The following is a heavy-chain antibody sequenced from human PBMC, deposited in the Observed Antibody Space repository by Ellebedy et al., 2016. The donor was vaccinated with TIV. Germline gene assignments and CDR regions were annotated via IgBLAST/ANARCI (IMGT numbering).Heavy chain of an antibody. D-gene: IGHD2-8*01. CDR2: IYYSRGT. Sequence: GSLRLSXSVSGFSISGGYYWSWIRRPPGKGLEWIGYIYYSRGTKYNPSLKSRVTISLDTSKNQFSLKLTSVTPADTAVYYCARAGVNWGQGTLVTVSS. CDR1: GFSISGGYY. CDR3: ARAGVN. V-gene: IGHV4-61*08. J-gene: IGHJ4*02.